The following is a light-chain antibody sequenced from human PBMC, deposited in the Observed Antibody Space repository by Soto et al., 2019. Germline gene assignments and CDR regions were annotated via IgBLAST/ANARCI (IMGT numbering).Light chain of an antibody. CDR2: DVS. Sequence: QSALTQPASVSGSPGQSITISCTGTSSDIGGYNLVSWYQQHPGEAPKLMIYDVSNRPSGVSNRFSGSKSGNTASLTISGLQAEDEADYYCSSYTSSSVVFGGGTKLTVL. CDR1: SSDIGGYNL. CDR3: SSYTSSSVV. V-gene: IGLV2-14*01. J-gene: IGLJ2*01.